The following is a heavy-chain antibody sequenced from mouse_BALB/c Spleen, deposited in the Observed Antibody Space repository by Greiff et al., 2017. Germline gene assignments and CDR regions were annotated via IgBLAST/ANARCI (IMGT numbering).Heavy chain of an antibody. D-gene: IGHD2-4*01. V-gene: IGHV5-17*02. Sequence: EVQVVESGGGLVQPGGSRKLSCAASGFTFSSFGMHWVRQAPEKGLEWVAYISSGSSTIYYADTVKGRFTISRDNPKNTLFLQMTSLRSEDTAMYYCARSGGLRSYYAMDYWGQGTSVTVSS. CDR2: ISSGSSTI. CDR3: ARSGGLRSYYAMDY. CDR1: GFTFSSFG. J-gene: IGHJ4*01.